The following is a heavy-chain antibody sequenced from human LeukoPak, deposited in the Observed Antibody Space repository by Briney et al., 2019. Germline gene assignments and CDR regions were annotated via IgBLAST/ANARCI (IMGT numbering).Heavy chain of an antibody. V-gene: IGHV1-8*01. D-gene: IGHD1-7*01. CDR2: MNPNSGNT. Sequence: ASVKVSCKASGYTFTSYDINWVRQAPGQGLEWMGWMNPNSGNTGYAQKFQGRVTITRNISISTAYMELSSLRSEDTAVYYCATSGELRGIPAFDPWGQGTLVTVSS. J-gene: IGHJ5*02. CDR3: ATSGELRGIPAFDP. CDR1: GYTFTSYD.